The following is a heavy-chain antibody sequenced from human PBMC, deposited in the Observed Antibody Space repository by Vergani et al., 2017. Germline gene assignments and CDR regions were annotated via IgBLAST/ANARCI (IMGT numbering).Heavy chain of an antibody. CDR3: AKAKAAILDY. D-gene: IGHD2-2*02. V-gene: IGHV3-30*18. Sequence: QVQLVESGGGVVQPGRSLRLSCAASGFTLSNFGMHWVRQAPGKGLEWVAIISYDGSYKYFADSVKGRFTISRDNSKNTLYLQMSSLRAEDTAVYYCAKAKAAILDYWGQGALVTVSS. J-gene: IGHJ4*02. CDR1: GFTLSNFG. CDR2: ISYDGSYK.